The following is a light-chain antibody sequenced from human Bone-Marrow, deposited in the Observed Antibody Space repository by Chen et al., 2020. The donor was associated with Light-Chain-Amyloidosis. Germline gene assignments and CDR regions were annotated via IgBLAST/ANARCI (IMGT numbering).Light chain of an antibody. CDR2: LNSDGSH. CDR3: QTWGTGIQV. V-gene: IGLV4-69*01. CDR1: SGHSNYA. J-gene: IGLJ3*02. Sequence: QLVVTQSPSASASLGASVKLTCTPSSGHSNYAVAWHQQQPEKGPRYLMKLNSDGSHNKGDGIPDRFSGSSSGAERYLTISSLQSEDEADYFCQTWGTGIQVFGGGTKLTVL.